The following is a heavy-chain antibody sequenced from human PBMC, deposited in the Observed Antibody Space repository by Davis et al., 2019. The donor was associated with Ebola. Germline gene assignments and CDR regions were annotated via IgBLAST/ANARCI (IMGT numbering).Heavy chain of an antibody. CDR1: VYTFTNYH. CDR2: INPNDGRT. D-gene: IGHD5-12*01. CDR3: ATPGGQDSGYDVFDI. V-gene: IGHV1-46*03. Sequence: ASVPVSRMASVYTFTNYHMHPVRQPPGQGLEWMGMINPNDGRTIYAQKFQGRVTVTRDTSTTRVYMDLSSLRSEDAALYYCATPGGQDSGYDVFDIWGKGTMVTVSS. J-gene: IGHJ3*02.